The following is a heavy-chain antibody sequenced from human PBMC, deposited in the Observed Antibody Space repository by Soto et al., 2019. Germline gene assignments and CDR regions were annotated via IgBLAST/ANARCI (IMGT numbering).Heavy chain of an antibody. D-gene: IGHD3-9*01. CDR2: INAGNGNT. Sequence: ASVKVSCKASGYTFTSYAMHWVRHAPGQRLEWMGWINAGNGNTKYSQKFQGRVTITRDTSASTAYMELSSLRSEDTAVYYCARDRNLLRYFIGGGFDPWGQGTLVTVS. CDR1: GYTFTSYA. V-gene: IGHV1-3*01. CDR3: ARDRNLLRYFIGGGFDP. J-gene: IGHJ5*02.